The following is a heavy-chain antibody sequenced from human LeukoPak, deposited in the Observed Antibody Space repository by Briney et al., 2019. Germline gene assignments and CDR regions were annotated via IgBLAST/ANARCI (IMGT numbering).Heavy chain of an antibody. V-gene: IGHV3-20*04. Sequence: PGGSLRLSCAASGFTFDDYGMSWVRQAPGKGLEWVSGINWNGGSTGYADSVKGRFTISRDNAKNSLYLQMNSLRAEDTAVYYCARNINNFWSGYLDYMDVWGKGTTVTVSS. CDR3: ARNINNFWSGYLDYMDV. CDR2: INWNGGST. CDR1: GFTFDDYG. D-gene: IGHD3-3*01. J-gene: IGHJ6*03.